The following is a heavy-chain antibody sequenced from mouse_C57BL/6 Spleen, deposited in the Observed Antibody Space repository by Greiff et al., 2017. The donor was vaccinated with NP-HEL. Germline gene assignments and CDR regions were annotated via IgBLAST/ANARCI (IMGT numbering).Heavy chain of an antibody. CDR1: GYTFTDYN. V-gene: IGHV1-22*01. Sequence: VQLHHSLPELVKPGASVKMSCKASGYTFTDYNMHWVKQSHGKSLEWIGYTNPNNGGTSYNQGVKGKATLTVNKSSSTAYMELRSLTSEDSAVYYCARGYYGSSYGYFDVWGTGTTVTVSS. D-gene: IGHD1-1*01. CDR3: ARGYYGSSYGYFDV. J-gene: IGHJ1*03. CDR2: TNPNNGGT.